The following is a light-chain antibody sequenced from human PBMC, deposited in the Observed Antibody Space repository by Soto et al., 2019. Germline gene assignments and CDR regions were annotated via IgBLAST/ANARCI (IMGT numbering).Light chain of an antibody. CDR3: HQYSRYPRT. V-gene: IGKV1-5*01. J-gene: IGKJ1*01. CDR1: QSVSGW. CDR2: GAS. Sequence: DIQMTQSPSTLSASVGDTVTVTCRASQSVSGWLAWYQQKPGEAPNLLIYGASTLQSGVSSRFSGSGSGTDFTLTISRLESEDFATYYCHQYSRYPRTFGQGTKVDIK.